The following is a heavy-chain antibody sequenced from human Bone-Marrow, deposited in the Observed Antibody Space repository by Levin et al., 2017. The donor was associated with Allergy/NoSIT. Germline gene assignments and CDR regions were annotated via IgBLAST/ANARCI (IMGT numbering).Heavy chain of an antibody. CDR2: ISSDGSST. J-gene: IGHJ4*02. Sequence: AGGSLRLSCAASGFTFSSYWMHWVRQAPGKGLVWVSRISSDGSSTTYADSVKGRFTISRDNAKNTLYLQMDGLRAEDTAVYYCARGRGGGSADYWGQGTLVTVSS. V-gene: IGHV3-74*01. D-gene: IGHD1-26*01. CDR1: GFTFSSYW. CDR3: ARGRGGGSADY.